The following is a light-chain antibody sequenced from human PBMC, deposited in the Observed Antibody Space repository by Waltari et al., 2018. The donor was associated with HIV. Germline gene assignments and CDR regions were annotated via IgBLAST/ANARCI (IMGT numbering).Light chain of an antibody. V-gene: IGLV3-21*02. CDR2: DDS. CDR3: QVWDGSSDHPKVV. J-gene: IGLJ2*01. Sequence: SYVLTQPPSVSVATGQTATITCGGNNIGNKNIQWYQQKPGQAPVLVVYDDSDRPSGIPERFSGSNSGNTATLTISRVEVGDDADYYCQVWDGSSDHPKVVLGGGTKLTVL. CDR1: NIGNKN.